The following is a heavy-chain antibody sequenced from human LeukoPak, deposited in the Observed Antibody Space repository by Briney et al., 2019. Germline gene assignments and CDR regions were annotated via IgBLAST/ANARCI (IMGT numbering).Heavy chain of an antibody. D-gene: IGHD6-13*01. CDR2: IYTSGST. Sequence: SETLSLTCTVSGGSLSSYYCSWIRQPPGKGLEWIGYIYTSGSTNYHPSLKNRVTISVNTSKNQFPLKLSSVTAADTAGYYCARQYSNSWGIYNWFDPWGQGTLVTVSS. J-gene: IGHJ5*02. CDR1: GGSLSSYY. CDR3: ARQYSNSWGIYNWFDP. V-gene: IGHV4-4*09.